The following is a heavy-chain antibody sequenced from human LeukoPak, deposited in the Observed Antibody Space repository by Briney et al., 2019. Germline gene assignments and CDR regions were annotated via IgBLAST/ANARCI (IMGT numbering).Heavy chain of an antibody. J-gene: IGHJ4*02. D-gene: IGHD1-26*01. CDR3: ARGWELDY. CDR2: ISGSNGDT. Sequence: GASGKVSCKPSGYTFTSDGISWVRQATGQGREWMGWISGSNGDTNYAQNLQGRVTLTSDTSTSTAYMELRSLKSDDTAVYYCARGWELDYWGQGTLVTVSS. CDR1: GYTFTSDG. V-gene: IGHV1-18*01.